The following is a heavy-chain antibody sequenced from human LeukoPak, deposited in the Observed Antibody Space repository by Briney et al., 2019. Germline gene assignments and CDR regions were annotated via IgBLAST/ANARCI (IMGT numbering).Heavy chain of an antibody. CDR3: ARLGWRGNY. CDR1: GFTFSSYA. V-gene: IGHV3-30*04. D-gene: IGHD7-27*01. J-gene: IGHJ4*02. Sequence: GRSLRLSCAASGFTFSSYAMHWVRQAPGKGLEWVAVISYDGSNKYYADSVKGRFTISRDNSKNTLYLQMNSLRAEDTAVCYCARLGWRGNYWGQGTLVTVSS. CDR2: ISYDGSNK.